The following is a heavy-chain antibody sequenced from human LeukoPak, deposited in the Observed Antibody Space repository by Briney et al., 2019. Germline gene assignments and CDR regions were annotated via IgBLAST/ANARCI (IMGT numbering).Heavy chain of an antibody. CDR3: ARVDNDSSGYDFDY. Sequence: LAGVSLRLSCAASGFTFSSYAMHWVRQAPGKGLEWVAVISYNGSNKYYADSVKGRFTISRDNSKNTLYLQMNSLRAEDTAVYYCARVDNDSSGYDFDYWGQGTLVTVSS. CDR2: ISYNGSNK. V-gene: IGHV3-30-3*01. CDR1: GFTFSSYA. D-gene: IGHD3-22*01. J-gene: IGHJ4*02.